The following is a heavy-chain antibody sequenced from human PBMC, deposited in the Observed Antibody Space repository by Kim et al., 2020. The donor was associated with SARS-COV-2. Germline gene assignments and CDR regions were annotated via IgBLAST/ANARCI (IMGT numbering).Heavy chain of an antibody. CDR3: ARGRDQYSSSGANFDY. D-gene: IGHD6-6*01. J-gene: IGHJ4*02. CDR2: IWYDGSNK. CDR1: GFTFSSYG. V-gene: IGHV3-33*01. Sequence: GGSLRLSCAASGFTFSSYGMHWVRQAPGKGLEWVAVIWYDGSNKYYADSVKGRFTISRENSKNTLYLQMNSLRAEDTAVYYCARGRDQYSSSGANFDYWGQGTLVTVSS.